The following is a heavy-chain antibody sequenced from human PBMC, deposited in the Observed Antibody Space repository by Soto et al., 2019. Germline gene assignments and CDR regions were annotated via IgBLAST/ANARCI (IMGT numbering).Heavy chain of an antibody. V-gene: IGHV1-18*01. J-gene: IGHJ3*02. CDR1: GYTFTSYG. CDR3: ARVITMVRGVISYAFDI. Sequence: QVQLVQSGAEVKKPGASVKVSCKASGYTFTSYGISWVRQAPGQGLEWMGWISAYNGNTNYAKKLQGRVTMTTDTSTSTAYMELRSLRSDDTAVYYCARVITMVRGVISYAFDIWGQGTMVTVSS. CDR2: ISAYNGNT. D-gene: IGHD3-10*01.